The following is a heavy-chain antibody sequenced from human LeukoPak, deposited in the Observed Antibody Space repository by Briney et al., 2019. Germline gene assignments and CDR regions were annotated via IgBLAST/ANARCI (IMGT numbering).Heavy chain of an antibody. CDR2: IYAGGST. D-gene: IGHD3-3*01. Sequence: GGSLRLSCTASGLFVSDSYMTWVRQAPGKGLEWVSIIYAGGSTYYTDSVKGRFTISRDNSNNTVYLQMNSLKIEDTAVCYCAKLWGWRTHIDSWGQGTVVTVSS. CDR3: AKLWGWRTHIDS. J-gene: IGHJ4*02. V-gene: IGHV3-66*02. CDR1: GLFVSDSY.